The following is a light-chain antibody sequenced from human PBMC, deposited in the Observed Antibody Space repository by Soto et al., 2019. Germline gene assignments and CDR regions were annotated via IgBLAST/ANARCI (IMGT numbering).Light chain of an antibody. CDR3: CSDAGSSTFFYV. J-gene: IGLJ1*01. V-gene: IGLV2-23*03. CDR2: EGS. Sequence: QSALAHPASVSGSPGQSITISCTGTSGDVGSYNLVSWYQQHPGKAPKLMIYEGSKRPSGVSNRSSGSKSGNTASLTISGLQAEDEADYYCCSDAGSSTFFYVLGTGTKVTV. CDR1: SGDVGSYNL.